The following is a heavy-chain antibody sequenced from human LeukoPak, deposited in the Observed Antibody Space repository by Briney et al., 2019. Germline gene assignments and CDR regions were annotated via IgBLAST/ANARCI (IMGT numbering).Heavy chain of an antibody. Sequence: GGSLRLSCAASGFAFGSHWMHWVRQAPGKGLVWVARIESDASNTRYADSVRGRFTISRDNANKTLYLQMNSLRAEDTAVYYCTRDGSGSRIPFDYWGQGTLVTVSS. J-gene: IGHJ4*02. CDR1: GFAFGSHW. V-gene: IGHV3-74*01. D-gene: IGHD1-26*01. CDR3: TRDGSGSRIPFDY. CDR2: IESDASNT.